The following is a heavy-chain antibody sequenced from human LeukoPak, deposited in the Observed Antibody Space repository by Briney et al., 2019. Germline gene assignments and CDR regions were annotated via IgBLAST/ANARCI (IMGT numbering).Heavy chain of an antibody. CDR3: ARNVLVVPAATSGYFDY. V-gene: IGHV3-7*01. D-gene: IGHD2-2*01. CDR2: IKQDGSEK. CDR1: GFTFSSYW. Sequence: GGSLRLSCAASGFTFSSYWMSWVRQAPGKGLEWVANIKQDGSEKYYVDSVKGRFTISRDNAKNSLYLQMNSLRAEDTAVYYCARNVLVVPAATSGYFDYWGQGTLVTVSS. J-gene: IGHJ4*02.